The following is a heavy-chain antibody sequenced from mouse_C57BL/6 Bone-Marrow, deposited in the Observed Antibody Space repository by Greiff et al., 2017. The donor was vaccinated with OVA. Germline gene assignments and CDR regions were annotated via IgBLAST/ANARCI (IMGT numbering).Heavy chain of an antibody. V-gene: IGHV1-15*01. CDR1: GYTFTDYE. J-gene: IGHJ3*01. Sequence: QVQLKQSGAELVRPGASVTLSCKASGYTFTDYEMHWVKQTPVHGLEWIGAIDPETGGTDYNQKFKGKAILTADKSSSTAYMELRSLTSEDSAVYYCTSNYPAWFAYWGQGTLVTVSA. D-gene: IGHD2-1*01. CDR3: TSNYPAWFAY. CDR2: IDPETGGT.